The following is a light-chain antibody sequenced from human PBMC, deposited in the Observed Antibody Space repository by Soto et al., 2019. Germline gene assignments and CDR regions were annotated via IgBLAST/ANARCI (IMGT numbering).Light chain of an antibody. V-gene: IGKV3-15*01. J-gene: IGKJ4*01. CDR1: QSVGSD. CDR2: AAS. CDR3: HQYYSWPLT. Sequence: EKVMTQSPATLSVSPGERATLSCRASQSVGSDLVWYQQKPGQPPRLLIYAASTRATDIPDRFSGSGSGTEFTLTISSLQSEDFAVYYCHQYYSWPLTFGGGTKVEI.